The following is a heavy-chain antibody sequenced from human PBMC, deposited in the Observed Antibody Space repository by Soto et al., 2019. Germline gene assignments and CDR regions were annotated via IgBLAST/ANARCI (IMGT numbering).Heavy chain of an antibody. J-gene: IGHJ5*02. V-gene: IGHV1-2*04. CDR1: GYTFTGYY. CDR3: ARVRSGGICSSTSCYGPHDWFDP. D-gene: IGHD2-2*01. CDR2: INPNSGGT. Sequence: VKVSCKASGYTFTGYYMHWVRQAPGQGLEWMGWINPNSGGTNYAQKFQGWVTMTRDTSISTAYMELSRLRSDDTAVYYCARVRSGGICSSTSCYGPHDWFDPWGQGTLVTVSS.